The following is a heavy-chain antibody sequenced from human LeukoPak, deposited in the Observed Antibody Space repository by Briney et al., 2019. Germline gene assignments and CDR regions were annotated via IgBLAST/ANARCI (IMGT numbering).Heavy chain of an antibody. CDR1: GYTFTGYY. J-gene: IGHJ4*02. Sequence: ASVKVSCKASGYTFTGYYMHWVRQAPGQGLEWMGWINPNSGGTNYAQKFQGRVTMTRDTSISTAYMELSRLGSDDTAVYYCAREEILYYYDSSGSYLFDYWGQGTLVTVSS. V-gene: IGHV1-2*02. D-gene: IGHD3-22*01. CDR2: INPNSGGT. CDR3: AREEILYYYDSSGSYLFDY.